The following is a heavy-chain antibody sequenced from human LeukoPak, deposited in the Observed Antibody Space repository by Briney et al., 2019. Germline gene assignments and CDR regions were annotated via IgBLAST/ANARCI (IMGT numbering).Heavy chain of an antibody. CDR2: IYTSGST. J-gene: IGHJ4*02. D-gene: IGHD3-22*01. CDR3: ARGTHYYDSSGYPDY. CDR1: GGSISSYY. V-gene: IGHV4-4*07. Sequence: SETLSLTCTVSGGSISSYYWSWIRQPAGKGLEWIGRIYTSGSTNYSPSLKSRVTMSVDTSKKQFSLNLSSVTAADTAVYYCARGTHYYDSSGYPDYWGQGTLVTVSS.